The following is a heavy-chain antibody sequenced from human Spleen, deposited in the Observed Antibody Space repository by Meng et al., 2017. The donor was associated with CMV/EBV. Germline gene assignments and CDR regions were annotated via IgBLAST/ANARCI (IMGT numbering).Heavy chain of an antibody. D-gene: IGHD2-2*01. V-gene: IGHV1-8*01. J-gene: IGHJ5*02. CDR1: GYTFTSYA. CDR3: TRGGYCTSASCSPANVDP. CDR2: MNPNSGYT. Sequence: ASVKVSCKASGYTFTSYAINWVRQATGQGLEWMGRMNPNSGYTDYAEEFLGRVTMTRDTSISTVYMELSSLRSEDTAVYSCTRGGYCTSASCSPANVDPWGQGTLVTVSS.